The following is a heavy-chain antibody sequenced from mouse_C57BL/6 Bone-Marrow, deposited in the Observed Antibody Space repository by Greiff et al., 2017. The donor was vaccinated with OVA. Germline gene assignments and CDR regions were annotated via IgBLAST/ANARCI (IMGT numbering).Heavy chain of an antibody. V-gene: IGHV1-55*01. Sequence: QVHVKQPGAELVKPGASVKMSCKASGYTFTSYWITWVKQRPGQGLEWIGDIYPGSGSTNYNEKFKSKATLTVDTSSSTAYMQLSSLTSEDSAVYYCARRDYYGSRRGDYWGQGTTLTVSS. J-gene: IGHJ2*01. D-gene: IGHD1-1*01. CDR2: IYPGSGST. CDR1: GYTFTSYW. CDR3: ARRDYYGSRRGDY.